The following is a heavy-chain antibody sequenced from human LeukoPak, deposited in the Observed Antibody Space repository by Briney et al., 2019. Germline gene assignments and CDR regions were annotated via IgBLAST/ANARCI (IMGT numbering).Heavy chain of an antibody. J-gene: IGHJ4*02. CDR3: AKVEGVAVAGTGEAY. CDR1: GFTFSSYW. Sequence: GGSLRLSCAASGFTFSSYWMHWVRQAPGKGLVWVSRINSDGSSTSYADSVKGRFTISRDNSKNTLYLQMNSLRAEDTAVYYCAKVEGVAVAGTGEAYWGQGTLVTVSS. D-gene: IGHD6-19*01. V-gene: IGHV3-74*01. CDR2: INSDGSST.